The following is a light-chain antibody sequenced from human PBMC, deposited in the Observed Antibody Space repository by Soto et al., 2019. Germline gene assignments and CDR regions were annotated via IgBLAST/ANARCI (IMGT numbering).Light chain of an antibody. CDR2: DAS. V-gene: IGKV1-5*01. CDR3: QQYNSYSPVT. J-gene: IGKJ1*01. Sequence: DIQLTQSPSSLSASVGDRVSITCQSSQDISNCLNWYQQKPGKAPKLLIYDASSLESGVPSRFSGSGSGTEFTLTISSLQPDDFATYYCQQYNSYSPVTFGQGTKVDI. CDR1: QDISNC.